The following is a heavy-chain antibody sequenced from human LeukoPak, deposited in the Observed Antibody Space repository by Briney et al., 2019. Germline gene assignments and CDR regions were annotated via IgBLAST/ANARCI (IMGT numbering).Heavy chain of an antibody. V-gene: IGHV4-34*01. CDR3: ARTTYDFWSGYYLGPPRYYYGMDV. CDR2: INHSGST. D-gene: IGHD3-3*01. Sequence: LSETLSLTCAVYGGSFSGYYWSWIRQPPGKGLEWIGEINHSGSTNYNPSLKSRVTISVDTSKNQFSLKLSSVTAADTAVYYCARTTYDFWSGYYLGPPRYYYGMDVWGQGTTVTVSS. CDR1: GGSFSGYY. J-gene: IGHJ6*02.